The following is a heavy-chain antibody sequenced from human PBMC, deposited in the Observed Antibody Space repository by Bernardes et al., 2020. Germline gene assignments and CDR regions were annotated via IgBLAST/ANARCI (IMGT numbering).Heavy chain of an antibody. CDR1: GGSISSGSYY. V-gene: IGHV4-39*07. J-gene: IGHJ5*02. Sequence: SETLSLTCTVSGGSISSGSYYWGWIRQPPGKGLEWIGSFSYSGSTNYNPSLKSRVTISVYTSKNQFSLKLTSVTAADTAVYYCARGRITGTRERLGWFDPWGQGTLVTVSS. CDR3: ARGRITGTRERLGWFDP. D-gene: IGHD1-7*01. CDR2: FSYSGST.